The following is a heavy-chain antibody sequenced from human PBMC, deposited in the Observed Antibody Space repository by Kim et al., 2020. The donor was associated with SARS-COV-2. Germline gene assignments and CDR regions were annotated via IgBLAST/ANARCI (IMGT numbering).Heavy chain of an antibody. CDR1: GDSIGSSTYY. CDR3: ARVADYDYVWGSYRFSSYFDY. Sequence: SETLSLTCTVSGDSIGSSTYYWGWIRRFPGKGLEWIGSVYNSGSSYYNPSLKSRVTMSVDMSKNQFSLKLGSVTAADTAVYYCARVADYDYVWGSYRFSSYFDYWGQGTLVTVSS. D-gene: IGHD3-16*02. J-gene: IGHJ4*02. CDR2: VYNSGSS. V-gene: IGHV4-39*07.